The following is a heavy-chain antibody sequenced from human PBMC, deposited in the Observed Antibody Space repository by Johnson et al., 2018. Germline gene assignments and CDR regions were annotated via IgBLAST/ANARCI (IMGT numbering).Heavy chain of an antibody. CDR1: GFTFDAYA. V-gene: IGHV3-9*01. D-gene: IGHD3-22*01. CDR3: AKDTAGYYESRGAFDI. Sequence: VQLVQSGGGLVQPGRSLRLSCAASGFTFDAYAMHWVRQIPGKGLEWVSGISWNSGSIGYADSVKGRFTISRDNAKNSLYLQMNSLRAEDTALYYCAKDTAGYYESRGAFDIWGQGTMVTVSS. CDR2: ISWNSGSI. J-gene: IGHJ3*02.